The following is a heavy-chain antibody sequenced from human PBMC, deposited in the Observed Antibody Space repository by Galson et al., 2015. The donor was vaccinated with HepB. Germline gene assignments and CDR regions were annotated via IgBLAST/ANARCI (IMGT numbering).Heavy chain of an antibody. Sequence: SVKVSCKASGYTFTRYAMNWVRQAPGQGLEWMGWINTNSGNPTYAQGFTGRFVFSLDTSVSTACLQISSLKAEDTAVYYCARTTVSTEYYYMDVWGKGTTVTVSS. D-gene: IGHD4-17*01. CDR3: ARTTVSTEYYYMDV. CDR2: INTNSGNP. V-gene: IGHV7-4-1*02. J-gene: IGHJ6*03. CDR1: GYTFTRYA.